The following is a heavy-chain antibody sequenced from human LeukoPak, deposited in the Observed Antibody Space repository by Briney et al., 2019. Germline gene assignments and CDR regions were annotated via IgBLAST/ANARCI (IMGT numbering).Heavy chain of an antibody. D-gene: IGHD1-26*01. V-gene: IGHV4-61*01. CDR1: GGSVNSGSYY. Sequence: SETLSLTCTVSGGSVNSGSYYWNWIRQPPGTGLEWIGYIYYSGSTNYNPSPKSRVTISVDTSKNQFSLKLSSVTAADTAVYYCARAAYSGSYHSDYWGQGTLVTVSS. CDR3: ARAAYSGSYHSDY. CDR2: IYYSGST. J-gene: IGHJ4*02.